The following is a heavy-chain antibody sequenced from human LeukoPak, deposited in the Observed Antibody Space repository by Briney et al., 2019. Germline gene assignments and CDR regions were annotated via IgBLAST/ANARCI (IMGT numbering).Heavy chain of an antibody. CDR2: IYYSGST. CDR3: ARSRGFTGTTVLDY. D-gene: IGHD1-7*01. CDR1: GGSISSYY. J-gene: IGHJ4*02. V-gene: IGHV4-59*08. Sequence: SETLSLTCTVSGGSISSYYWSWIRQPPGKGLEWIGYIYYSGSTNYNPSLKSRVTISVDTSKNQFSLKLSSVTAADTAVYYCARSRGFTGTTVLDYWGQGTLVTVSS.